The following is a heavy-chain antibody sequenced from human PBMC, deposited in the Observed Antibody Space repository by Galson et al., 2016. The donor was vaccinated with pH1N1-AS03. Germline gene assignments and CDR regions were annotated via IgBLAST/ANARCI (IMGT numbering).Heavy chain of an antibody. D-gene: IGHD6-6*01. CDR1: GGSISSYY. Sequence: ETLSLTCTVSGGSISSYYWSWIRQPPGKRLEWIGYIFYNGTTNYNPSLKSRVTISVDTSKNQFFLNLTSVTAADTAVYFCTRGGTYSSSSPAYFGYWGQGTLVTVSS. J-gene: IGHJ4*02. CDR2: IFYNGTT. CDR3: TRGGTYSSSSPAYFGY. V-gene: IGHV4-59*01.